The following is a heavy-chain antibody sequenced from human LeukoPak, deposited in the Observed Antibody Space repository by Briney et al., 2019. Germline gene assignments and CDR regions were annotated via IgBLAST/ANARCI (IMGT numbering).Heavy chain of an antibody. V-gene: IGHV1-18*01. CDR3: ARDRDYGDYNTQDLFVY. Sequence: GASVKVSCKASGYTFTNFGISWVRQAPGQGLEWMGWISAYSGNTNYAQRLQSRVTMTTDTSTSTAYMELRSLRSDDTAVYYCARDRDYGDYNTQDLFVYWGQGTLVTVSS. CDR2: ISAYSGNT. J-gene: IGHJ4*02. D-gene: IGHD4-17*01. CDR1: GYTFTNFG.